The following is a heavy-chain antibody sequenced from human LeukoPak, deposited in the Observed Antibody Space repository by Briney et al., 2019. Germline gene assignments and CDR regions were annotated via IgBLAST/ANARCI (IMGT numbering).Heavy chain of an antibody. Sequence: SGGSLRLSCAASGFTFSSYGMHCVRQAPGKGLEWVSYISSSRSTMYYADSVKGRFTISRDNAKNSLYLQMNSLRDEDTAVYYCARNGLGYYDSSGSRDAFDIWGQGTMVTVSS. CDR2: ISSSRSTM. CDR3: ARNGLGYYDSSGSRDAFDI. J-gene: IGHJ3*02. D-gene: IGHD3-22*01. V-gene: IGHV3-48*02. CDR1: GFTFSSYG.